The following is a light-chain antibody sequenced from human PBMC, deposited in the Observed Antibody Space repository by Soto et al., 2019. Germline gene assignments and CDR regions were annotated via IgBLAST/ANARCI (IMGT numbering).Light chain of an antibody. V-gene: IGLV2-8*01. Sequence: QSVLTQPPSASGSPGHSGTSSCTGTSSDVGGYNYVSWYQQHPGKAPKLMIYEVSKRPSGVPDRFSGSMSGNTAYLTVSGRQAADAADYYCSSYEGSNKFVFGTGTKVTVL. CDR1: SSDVGGYNY. J-gene: IGLJ1*01. CDR3: SSYEGSNKFV. CDR2: EVS.